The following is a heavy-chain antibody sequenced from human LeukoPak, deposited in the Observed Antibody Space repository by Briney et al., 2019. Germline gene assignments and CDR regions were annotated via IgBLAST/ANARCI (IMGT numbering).Heavy chain of an antibody. CDR2: TYYSGGS. CDR1: GGSISSSSFY. D-gene: IGHD6-13*01. J-gene: IGHJ4*02. CDR3: ARQSGPYSSRWFDY. V-gene: IGHV4-39*01. Sequence: SETLSLTCTVSGGSISSSSFYWGWIRQPPGNGLEWVGSTYYSGGSYYNPSLKSRVTISVDTSKNQFSLKVTSVTAADTAVYYCARQSGPYSSRWFDYWGQGTLVIVSS.